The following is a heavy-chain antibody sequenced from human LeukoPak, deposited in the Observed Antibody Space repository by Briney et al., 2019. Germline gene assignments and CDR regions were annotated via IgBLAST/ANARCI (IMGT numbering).Heavy chain of an antibody. CDR2: VNCDNGNT. D-gene: IGHD1-20*01. J-gene: IGHJ5*02. Sequence: ASVKVSCKTSGYTFTSFDINWVRHTTGHGPEWMGWVNCDNGNTRYARKFQGRVAIARDTSTSTVYLELNNLASDDTAIYYCTRGPFLNGNAYNWFDPWGQGTLVTVSS. CDR1: GYTFTSFD. CDR3: TRGPFLNGNAYNWFDP. V-gene: IGHV1-8*03.